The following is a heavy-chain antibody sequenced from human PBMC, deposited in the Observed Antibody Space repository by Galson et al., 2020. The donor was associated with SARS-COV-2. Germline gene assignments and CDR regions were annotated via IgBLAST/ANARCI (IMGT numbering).Heavy chain of an antibody. Sequence: TGGSLRLSCTASGFTFSNYAMHWVRQTPGKGLEWMGAIAYDGSNYFYADSVKGRFTISRDNSKNTLYLQMNFLRAEDTAVYYCARMFGELLFAYYYGMDVWGQGTTVTVFS. CDR1: GFTFSNYA. D-gene: IGHD3-10*02. CDR3: ARMFGELLFAYYYGMDV. CDR2: IAYDGSNY. J-gene: IGHJ6*02. V-gene: IGHV3-30-3*01.